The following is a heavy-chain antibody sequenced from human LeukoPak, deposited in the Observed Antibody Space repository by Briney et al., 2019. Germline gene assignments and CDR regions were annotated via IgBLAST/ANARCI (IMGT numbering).Heavy chain of an antibody. J-gene: IGHJ4*02. Sequence: PGRSLRLSCAASGFTFDDYAMHWVRQAPGKGLEWVSGISWNSGSIGYADSVKGRFTISRDNAKNSLYLQMNSLRAEDTALYYCAKDGSPGIGYSSSWTGSDYWGQGTLVTVSS. CDR3: AKDGSPGIGYSSSWTGSDY. V-gene: IGHV3-9*01. D-gene: IGHD6-13*01. CDR2: ISWNSGSI. CDR1: GFTFDDYA.